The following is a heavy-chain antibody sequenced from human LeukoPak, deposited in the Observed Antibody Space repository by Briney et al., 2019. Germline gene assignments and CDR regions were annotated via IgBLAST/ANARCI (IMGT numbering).Heavy chain of an antibody. D-gene: IGHD1-7*01. V-gene: IGHV1-8*01. CDR2: MNPNSGNT. CDR3: ARVGTGTTLYYYYYGMDV. Sequence: ASVKVSCKASGYTFTSYDINWVRQATGQGLEWMGWMNPNSGNTGYAQKFQGRVTMTRNTSISTAYMELSSLRSEDTAVYYCARVGTGTTLYYYYYGMDVWGQGNTVTVSS. J-gene: IGHJ6*02. CDR1: GYTFTSYD.